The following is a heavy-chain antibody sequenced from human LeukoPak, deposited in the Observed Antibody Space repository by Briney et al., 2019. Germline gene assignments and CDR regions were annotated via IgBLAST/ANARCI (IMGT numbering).Heavy chain of an antibody. Sequence: PGGSLRLSCAASGFSFSSYGMHWVRQAPGKGLEWVAVISYDGSNKFYADSVKGRFTISRDNSKNTLYLQMNSLGAEDTAVYYCAKDLWVTYGSGSYYFDYWGQGTLVTVSS. J-gene: IGHJ4*02. D-gene: IGHD3-10*01. CDR3: AKDLWVTYGSGSYYFDY. V-gene: IGHV3-30*18. CDR2: ISYDGSNK. CDR1: GFSFSSYG.